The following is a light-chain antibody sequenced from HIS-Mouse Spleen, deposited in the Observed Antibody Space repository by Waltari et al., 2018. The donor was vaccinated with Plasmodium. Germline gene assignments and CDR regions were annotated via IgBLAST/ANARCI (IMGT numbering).Light chain of an antibody. V-gene: IGLV2-14*01. Sequence: QSALTQPASVSGSPGQSITISCTGTSSDAGGYNYVPWYPQHPGKAPNLMIYEVSNRPSGVSNRFSGSKSGNTASLTISGLQAEDEADYYCSSYTSSSTYVFGTGTKVTVL. J-gene: IGLJ1*01. CDR1: SSDAGGYNY. CDR3: SSYTSSSTYV. CDR2: EVS.